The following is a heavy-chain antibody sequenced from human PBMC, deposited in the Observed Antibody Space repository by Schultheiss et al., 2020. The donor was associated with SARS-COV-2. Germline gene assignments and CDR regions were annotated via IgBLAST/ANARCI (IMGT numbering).Heavy chain of an antibody. V-gene: IGHV3-23*01. CDR2: ISGSGGST. CDR1: GFTFSSYW. J-gene: IGHJ6*04. D-gene: IGHD2-15*01. Sequence: GGSLRLSCAASGFTFSSYWMHWVRQAPGKGLEWVSAISGSGGSTYYADSVKGRFTISRDNSKNTLYLQMNSLRAEDTAVYYCARVTDIYYYYGMDVWGKGTTVTVSS. CDR3: ARVTDIYYYYGMDV.